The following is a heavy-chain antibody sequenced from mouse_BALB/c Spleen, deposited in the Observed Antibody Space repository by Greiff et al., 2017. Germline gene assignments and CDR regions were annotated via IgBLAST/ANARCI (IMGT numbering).Heavy chain of an antibody. Sequence: VHVKQSGAELVKPGASVKLSCTASGFNIKDTYMHWVKQRPEQGLEWIGRIDPANGNTKYDPKFQGKATITADTSSNTAYLQLSSLTSEDTAVYYCAREGITTDYAMDYWGQGTSVTVSS. J-gene: IGHJ4*01. V-gene: IGHV14-3*02. CDR3: AREGITTDYAMDY. CDR1: GFNIKDTY. D-gene: IGHD1-1*01. CDR2: IDPANGNT.